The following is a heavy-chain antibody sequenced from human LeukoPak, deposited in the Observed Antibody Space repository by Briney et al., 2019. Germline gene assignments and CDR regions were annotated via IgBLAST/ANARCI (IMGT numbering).Heavy chain of an antibody. Sequence: PSETLSLTCAVYGGSFSGYYWSWIRQPPGKGLEWIGEIKHSGSTYYNPSLKSRVTMSVDTSKNQFSLNLSSVTAADTAVYYCARQKPYYYDSSGYYRRWFDPWGQGTLVTVSS. V-gene: IGHV4-34*01. CDR2: IKHSGST. CDR3: ARQKPYYYDSSGYYRRWFDP. CDR1: GGSFSGYY. J-gene: IGHJ5*02. D-gene: IGHD3-22*01.